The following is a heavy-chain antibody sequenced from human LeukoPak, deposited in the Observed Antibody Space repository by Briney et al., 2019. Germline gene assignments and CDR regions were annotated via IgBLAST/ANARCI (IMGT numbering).Heavy chain of an antibody. D-gene: IGHD1-7*01. CDR1: GYSFSSSW. CDR3: ARLRGTSQTYYYDGLDV. CDR2: IFPGDSDA. J-gene: IGHJ6*02. Sequence: GESLKISCKGSGYSFSSSWIGWVRQMPGKGLEWMGIIFPGDSDARYSPAFQGQVTISADRSISTVHLQWSRLKASDTAIYYCARLRGTSQTYYYDGLDVWGQGTTVTVSS. V-gene: IGHV5-51*01.